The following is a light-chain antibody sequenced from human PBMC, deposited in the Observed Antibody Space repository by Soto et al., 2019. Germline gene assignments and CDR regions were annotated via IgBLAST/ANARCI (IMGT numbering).Light chain of an antibody. CDR2: GAY. CDR3: QHHNIYSQT. CDR1: QSIRNY. V-gene: IGKV1-5*01. Sequence: DIQMTQSPPTLSASVGDRVTITCRASQSIRNYLAWYQQMPGKAPKLLIYGAYNLQSGVPSRFSGSGSGTEFTLTISSLQPDDFATYFCQHHNIYSQTFGQGTKVEIK. J-gene: IGKJ1*01.